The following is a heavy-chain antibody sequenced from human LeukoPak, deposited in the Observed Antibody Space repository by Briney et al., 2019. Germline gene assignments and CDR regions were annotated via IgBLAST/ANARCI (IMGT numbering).Heavy chain of an antibody. J-gene: IGHJ4*02. CDR3: ARWVGGSKV. CDR2: IYSVGTT. Sequence: PGGSLRLSCATSGFSFSSYDIYWVRQAPGKGLEWVSVIYSVGTTFYADSVKGRFTISRDNSNNMLYLQMNNLRAEDTAVYYCARWVGGSKVWGQGTLVTVSS. CDR1: GFSFSSYD. V-gene: IGHV3-66*01. D-gene: IGHD6-25*01.